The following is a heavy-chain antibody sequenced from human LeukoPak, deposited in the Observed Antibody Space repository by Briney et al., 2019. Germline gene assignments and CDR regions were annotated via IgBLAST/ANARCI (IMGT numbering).Heavy chain of an antibody. CDR1: GLTFSKHS. Sequence: GGSLRLSCAVSGLTFSKHSMHWVRQGPDKGLGWLTVISSDGSERYFADSVKGRFTISRDNSIDTLYLQMDNLRVDDTAIYYCARGRFESVCQWYFDLWGPGTLVAVSS. CDR2: ISSDGSER. D-gene: IGHD3-3*01. J-gene: IGHJ2*01. CDR3: ARGRFESVCQWYFDL. V-gene: IGHV3-30*04.